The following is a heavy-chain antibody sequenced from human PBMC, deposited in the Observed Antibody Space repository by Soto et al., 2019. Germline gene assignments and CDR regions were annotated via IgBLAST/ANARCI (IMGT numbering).Heavy chain of an antibody. V-gene: IGHV4-59*01. CDR1: GGSISSYF. Sequence: PSETLSLTCTVSGGSISSYFWSWIRQPPGKGLEWIGYIYYTGSTNYNPSLKSRVTISVDTSKNQFSLQLSSVTAADTAVYYCANFHSYFDLWGRGTLVTXSS. CDR2: IYYTGST. J-gene: IGHJ2*01. CDR3: ANFHSYFDL.